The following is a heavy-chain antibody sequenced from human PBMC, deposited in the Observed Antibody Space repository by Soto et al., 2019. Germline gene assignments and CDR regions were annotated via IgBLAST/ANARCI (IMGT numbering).Heavy chain of an antibody. CDR1: GFTFSSYA. Sequence: EVQLLESGGGLVQPGGSLRLSCAASGFTFSSYAMSWVRQAPGKGLEWVSAISGSGGSTYYADSVKGRFTISRDKSKNTLYLQMNSLRAEDTAVYYCAKLRYCSGGSCYPYYFDYWGQGTLVTVSS. CDR3: AKLRYCSGGSCYPYYFDY. CDR2: ISGSGGST. J-gene: IGHJ4*02. V-gene: IGHV3-23*01. D-gene: IGHD2-15*01.